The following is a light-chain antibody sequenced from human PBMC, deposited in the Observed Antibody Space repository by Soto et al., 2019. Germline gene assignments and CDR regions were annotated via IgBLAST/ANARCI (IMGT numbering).Light chain of an antibody. V-gene: IGKV3-15*01. CDR1: QSISSN. Sequence: IVMTQSAATLSVFPGERATLSCRASQSISSNLAWYQQKPGQAPRLLIYGASTRATGIPARFSGSGSGTDFTLTISSLQSEDFAVYYCQQYNNWPPLTFGGGTKVEIK. J-gene: IGKJ4*01. CDR2: GAS. CDR3: QQYNNWPPLT.